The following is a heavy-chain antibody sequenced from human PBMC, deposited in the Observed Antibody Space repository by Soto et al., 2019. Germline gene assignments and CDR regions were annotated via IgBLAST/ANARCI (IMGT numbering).Heavy chain of an antibody. CDR3: AREGGGYYDSSGYSYWYFDL. D-gene: IGHD3-22*01. CDR1: GGTFSSYA. J-gene: IGHJ2*01. V-gene: IGHV1-69*01. Sequence: QVQLVQSGAEVKKPGSSVKVSCKASGGTFSSYAISWVRQAPGQGLEWMGGIIPIFGTANYAQKFQSRVTITADESTSTAYMELSSLRSEDTAVYYCAREGGGYYDSSGYSYWYFDLWGRGTLVTVSS. CDR2: IIPIFGTA.